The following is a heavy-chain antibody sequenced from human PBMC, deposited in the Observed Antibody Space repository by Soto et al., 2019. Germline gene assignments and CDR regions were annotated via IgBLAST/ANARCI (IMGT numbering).Heavy chain of an antibody. D-gene: IGHD2-21*01. CDR1: GFIFTDWF. Sequence: HLAQSGPEVKRPGASVKIFCKASGFIFTDWFMHWVRQAPGQGPEWMGIINTSGGNSIYSRKFQYRVTMTRDTSTSTLYVALSSLTSADTAVYYCAKEGAIPGEVDAWGQGTLVTVSS. CDR3: AKEGAIPGEVDA. J-gene: IGHJ1*01. CDR2: INTSGGNS. V-gene: IGHV1-46*01.